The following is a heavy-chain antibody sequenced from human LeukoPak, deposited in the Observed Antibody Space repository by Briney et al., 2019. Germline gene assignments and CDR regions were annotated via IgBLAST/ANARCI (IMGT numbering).Heavy chain of an antibody. V-gene: IGHV3-7*01. CDR1: GSTFSSYW. CDR2: IKQDGSQK. CDR3: ARGRDCGSTSCWGLFDY. Sequence: GGSLRLSCAASGSTFSSYWMSWVRQAPGKGLEWVASIKQDGSQKYYVDSVKGRFTISRDNAKDSLYLQVNSLGVEDTAVYDCARGRDCGSTSCWGLFDYWGQGTLVTVSS. D-gene: IGHD2-2*01. J-gene: IGHJ4*02.